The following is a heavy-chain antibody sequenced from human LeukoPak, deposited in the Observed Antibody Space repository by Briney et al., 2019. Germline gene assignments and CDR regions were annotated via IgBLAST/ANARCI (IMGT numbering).Heavy chain of an antibody. J-gene: IGHJ4*02. CDR1: GYTFTSYG. D-gene: IGHD3-22*01. CDR2: ISAYNGNT. CDR3: ARDGGGTYYYDSSGYYVID. V-gene: IGHV1-18*01. Sequence: GASVKVSCKASGYTFTSYGISWVRQAPGQGLEWMGWISAYNGNTNYAQKLQGRVTMTTDTSTSTAYMELRSLRSDDTAVYYCARDGGGTYYYDSSGYYVIDWGQGTLVTVSS.